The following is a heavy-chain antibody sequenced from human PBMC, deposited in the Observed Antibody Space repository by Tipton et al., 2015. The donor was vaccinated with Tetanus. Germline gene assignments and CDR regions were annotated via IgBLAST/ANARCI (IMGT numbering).Heavy chain of an antibody. CDR1: GFTFSSYN. D-gene: IGHD3-3*01. V-gene: IGHV3-48*02. J-gene: IGHJ5*01. CDR3: ARDFRPIFGVAQPFDS. Sequence: SLRLSCAASGFTFSSYNMNWVRQAPGKGLEWVSHISGTGTTVDYADSVKGRFTISRDNAKNSLYLQMNSLRDEDTAIYYCARDFRPIFGVAQPFDSWGQGTLVTVSS. CDR2: ISGTGTTV.